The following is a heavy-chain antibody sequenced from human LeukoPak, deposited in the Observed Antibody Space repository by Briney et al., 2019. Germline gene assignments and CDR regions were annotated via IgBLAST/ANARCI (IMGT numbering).Heavy chain of an antibody. J-gene: IGHJ4*02. CDR2: IYYGGST. CDR1: GGSISSYY. Sequence: SETLSLTCTVSGGSISSYYWSWIRQPPGKGLEWIGYIYYGGSTNYNPSLKSRVTISVDTSKNQFSLKLSSVTAADTAVYYCARVGRYGYNLEYFDYWGQGTLVTVSS. V-gene: IGHV4-59*01. CDR3: ARVGRYGYNLEYFDY. D-gene: IGHD5-24*01.